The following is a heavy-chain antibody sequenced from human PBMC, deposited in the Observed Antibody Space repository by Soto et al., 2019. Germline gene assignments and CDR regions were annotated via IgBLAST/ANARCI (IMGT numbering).Heavy chain of an antibody. J-gene: IGHJ4*02. V-gene: IGHV3-30-3*01. CDR1: GFTFSSYA. Sequence: GGSLRLSCAASGFTFSSYAMHWVRQAPGKGLEWVAVISYDGSNKYYADSVKGRFTISRDNSKNTLYLQMNSLRAEDTAVYYCARERRTVATITRYFDYWGQGTRVTASS. D-gene: IGHD5-12*01. CDR2: ISYDGSNK. CDR3: ARERRTVATITRYFDY.